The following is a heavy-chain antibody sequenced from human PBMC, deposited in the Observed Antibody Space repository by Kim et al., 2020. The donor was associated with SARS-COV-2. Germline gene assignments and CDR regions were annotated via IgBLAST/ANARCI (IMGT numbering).Heavy chain of an antibody. J-gene: IGHJ4*02. CDR3: AQDPLRYFDKTTPFYYFDY. Sequence: GPFTHSRDNSKNTLYLQMNSLRAEDTAVYYCAQDPLRYFDKTTPFYYFDYWGQGTLVTVSS. V-gene: IGHV3-23*01. D-gene: IGHD3-9*01.